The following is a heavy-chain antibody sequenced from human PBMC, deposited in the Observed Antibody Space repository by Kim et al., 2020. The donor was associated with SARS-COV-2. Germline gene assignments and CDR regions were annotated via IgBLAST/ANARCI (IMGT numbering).Heavy chain of an antibody. D-gene: IGHD1-26*01. Sequence: GGSLRLSCAASGFTFSSYAMSWVRQAPGKGLVWVSAISGSGGSPYYAASVKGRFTISRDNSKNTLYLQMNSLRAEDTAVYYCAKDQRGGWELPYNWFDPWGQGTLVTVSS. J-gene: IGHJ5*02. CDR3: AKDQRGGWELPYNWFDP. CDR1: GFTFSSYA. CDR2: ISGSGGSP. V-gene: IGHV3-23*01.